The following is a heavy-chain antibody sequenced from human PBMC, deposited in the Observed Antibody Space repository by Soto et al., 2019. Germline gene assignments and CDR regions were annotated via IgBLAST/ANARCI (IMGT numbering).Heavy chain of an antibody. V-gene: IGHV3-33*01. J-gene: IGHJ6*03. CDR3: ARDPYDIVVVPAEIYYYYYMDV. CDR2: IWYDGSNK. Sequence: PGGSLRISCAACGFTFSSYGMHLVRKTPGKGLKWVAVIWYDGSNKYYADSVKGRFTISRDNSKNTLYLQMNSLRAEDTAVYYCARDPYDIVVVPAEIYYYYYMDVWGKGTTVTVSS. CDR1: GFTFSSYG. D-gene: IGHD2-2*01.